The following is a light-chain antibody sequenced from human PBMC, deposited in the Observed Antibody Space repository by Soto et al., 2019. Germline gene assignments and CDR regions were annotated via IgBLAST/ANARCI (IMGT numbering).Light chain of an antibody. V-gene: IGKV1-39*01. CDR2: TAS. CDR3: QQSYSTPPT. J-gene: IGKJ2*01. CDR1: QYISNY. Sequence: DIKMTQSPSSLSASVGDRVTITCRASQYISNYLNWYQQKSGTAPKLLIHTASTLQSGVPSRFSGRGSGPAFTLTISSVQPDDFAIYFCQQSYSTPPTFGQGTTLEIK.